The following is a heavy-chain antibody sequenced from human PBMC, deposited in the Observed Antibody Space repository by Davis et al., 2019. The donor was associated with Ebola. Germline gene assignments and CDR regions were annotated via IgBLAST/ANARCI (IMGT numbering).Heavy chain of an antibody. CDR1: GYTFTSYG. J-gene: IGHJ5*02. CDR2: ISAYNDNT. D-gene: IGHD1-26*01. Sequence: AASVKVSCKASGYTFTSYGITWVRQAPGQGLEWMGWISAYNDNTNYAQKLQGRVTMTTDTSTSTAYMELRSLRSDDTAVYYCASQEGSGSYPGFGWFDPWGQGTLVTVSS. V-gene: IGHV1-18*01. CDR3: ASQEGSGSYPGFGWFDP.